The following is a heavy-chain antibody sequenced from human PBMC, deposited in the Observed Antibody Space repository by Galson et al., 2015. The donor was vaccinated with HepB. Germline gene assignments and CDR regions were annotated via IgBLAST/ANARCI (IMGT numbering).Heavy chain of an antibody. CDR3: ARDPEFLGITMVRGALDY. Sequence: SLRLSCAASGFTFSSYSMNWVRQAPGEGLEWVSSISSSTTYIYYADSLKGRFTISRDNAKNSLQLQMNSLRVEDTAVYYCARDPEFLGITMVRGALDYWGQGTLVTVSS. D-gene: IGHD3-10*01. V-gene: IGHV3-21*01. CDR1: GFTFSSYS. CDR2: ISSSTTYI. J-gene: IGHJ4*02.